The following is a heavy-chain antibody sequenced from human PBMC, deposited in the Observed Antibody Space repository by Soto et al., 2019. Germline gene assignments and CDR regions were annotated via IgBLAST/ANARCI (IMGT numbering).Heavy chain of an antibody. D-gene: IGHD6-6*01. J-gene: IGHJ4*02. CDR1: SGSISSSNW. Sequence: QVQLQESGPGLVKPSGTLSLTCAVSSGSISSSNWWSWVRQPPGKGLEWIGEIYHSGSTNYNPSLQSRVTISVDKSKNQFSLKLSSVTAADTAVYYCARGSCGSSSCRLFDYWGQGTLVTVSS. V-gene: IGHV4-4*02. CDR2: IYHSGST. CDR3: ARGSCGSSSCRLFDY.